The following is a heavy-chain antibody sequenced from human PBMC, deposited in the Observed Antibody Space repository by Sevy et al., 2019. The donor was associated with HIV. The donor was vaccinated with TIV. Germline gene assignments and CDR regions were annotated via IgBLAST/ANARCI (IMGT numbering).Heavy chain of an antibody. CDR1: GGSISSYY. Sequence: SETLSLTCTVSGGSISSYYWSWIRQPAGKGLEWIGRIYTSGSTNYNPSLKSRVTMSVDTSKNHFSLRLSTVTAADTAVYYCAGELPSGWATVGAFDIWGQGTMVTVSS. CDR2: IYTSGST. V-gene: IGHV4-4*07. D-gene: IGHD6-19*01. CDR3: AGELPSGWATVGAFDI. J-gene: IGHJ3*02.